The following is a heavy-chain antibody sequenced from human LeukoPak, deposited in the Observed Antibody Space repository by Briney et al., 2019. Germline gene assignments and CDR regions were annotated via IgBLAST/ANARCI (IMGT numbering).Heavy chain of an antibody. CDR2: ISRSSSSI. CDR1: GFTFSSYN. D-gene: IGHD1-26*01. Sequence: GGSLRLSCAASGFTFSSYNMNWVRQAPGKGLEWVSSISRSSSSIYYTDSVRGRFTISRDNAKNSLYLQMNSLRADDTAVYYCARGSNSASGRTFDPWGQGTLVTVSS. CDR3: ARGSNSASGRTFDP. J-gene: IGHJ5*02. V-gene: IGHV3-21*01.